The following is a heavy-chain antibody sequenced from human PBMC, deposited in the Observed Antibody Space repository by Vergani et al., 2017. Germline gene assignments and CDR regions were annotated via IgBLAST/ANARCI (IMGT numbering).Heavy chain of an antibody. Sequence: VQLVESGGGLVKPGGSLRLSCEGSGFTFKDNTMSWVRQAPGKGLEWVSSISSSSAYLHYAESVKGRFTISRDNDKKSLFLQMKNLRADDTAVYYCASRVSANGGLDPWGQGTLVNVSS. J-gene: IGHJ5*02. V-gene: IGHV3-21*02. D-gene: IGHD2-8*01. CDR3: ASRVSANGGLDP. CDR1: GFTFKDNT. CDR2: ISSSSAYL.